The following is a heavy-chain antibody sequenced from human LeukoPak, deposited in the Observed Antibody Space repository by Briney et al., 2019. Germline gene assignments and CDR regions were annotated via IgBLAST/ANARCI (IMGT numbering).Heavy chain of an antibody. CDR2: ISGSGGST. D-gene: IGHD6-13*01. Sequence: PGGSLRLSCAASGFAFSTYAMSWVRQAPGKGLEWVSAISGSGGSTYYADSVKGRFTISRDNSKNTLYLQMNSLRAEDTAVYYCAKDPAPAAGQNIGDYWGQGTLVTVSS. CDR1: GFAFSTYA. CDR3: AKDPAPAAGQNIGDY. V-gene: IGHV3-23*01. J-gene: IGHJ4*02.